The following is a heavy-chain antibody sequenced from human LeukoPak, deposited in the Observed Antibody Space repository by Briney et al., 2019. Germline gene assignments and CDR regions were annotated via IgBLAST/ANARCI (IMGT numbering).Heavy chain of an antibody. V-gene: IGHV4-34*01. Sequence: SETLSLTCAVYGGSFNGFYWSWIRQPPGNGLEWIGEINHSGSTNYNPSLKSRVTISVDTSKNQFSLNLTSVTAADTAVYYCATRPRRYGSGSPGRYYYYYMDVWGKGTTVTISS. CDR2: INHSGST. CDR3: ATRPRRYGSGSPGRYYYYYMDV. CDR1: GGSFNGFY. D-gene: IGHD3-10*01. J-gene: IGHJ6*03.